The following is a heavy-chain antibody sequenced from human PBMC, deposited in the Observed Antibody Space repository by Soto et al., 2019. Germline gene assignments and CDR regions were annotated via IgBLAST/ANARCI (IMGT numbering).Heavy chain of an antibody. J-gene: IGHJ5*02. CDR2: INPNSGGT. D-gene: IGHD6-6*01. CDR3: ARDLYSSSFLNEPEGQPSKRDNWFDP. V-gene: IGHV1-2*04. CDR1: GYTFTGYY. Sequence: GASVKVSCKASGYTFTGYYMHWVRQAPGQGLEWMGWINPNSGGTNYAQKFQGWVTMTRDTSISTAYMELSRLRSDDTAVYYCARDLYSSSFLNEPEGQPSKRDNWFDPWGQGTLVTVSS.